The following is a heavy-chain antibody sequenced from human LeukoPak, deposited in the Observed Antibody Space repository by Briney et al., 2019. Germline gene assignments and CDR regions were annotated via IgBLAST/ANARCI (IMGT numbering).Heavy chain of an antibody. D-gene: IGHD3-16*02. CDR1: GYTFTGYY. Sequence: ASVKVSCKASGYTFTGYYMHWVRQAPGQGLEWMGWINPNSGRTNYAQKLQGRVTMTRDTSISTAYMELSRLRSDDTAVYYCAKAVIRRGNWFDPWGQGTLVTVSS. V-gene: IGHV1-2*02. CDR3: AKAVIRRGNWFDP. CDR2: INPNSGRT. J-gene: IGHJ5*02.